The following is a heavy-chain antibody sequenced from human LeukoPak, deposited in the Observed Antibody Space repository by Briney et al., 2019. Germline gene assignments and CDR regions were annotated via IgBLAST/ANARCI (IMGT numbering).Heavy chain of an antibody. J-gene: IGHJ4*02. CDR3: ARSGITTIPNFDH. D-gene: IGHD5-12*01. V-gene: IGHV1-2*02. CDR2: INPNSGAT. CDR1: GYTFSGYY. Sequence: ASVKVSCKASGYTFSGYYIHWVRQAPGQGLEWMGWINPNSGATNNAQKFQGRVTLNRDRPISTVYMELNKLRSDDTAVYYCARSGITTIPNFDHWGQGSLVTVSS.